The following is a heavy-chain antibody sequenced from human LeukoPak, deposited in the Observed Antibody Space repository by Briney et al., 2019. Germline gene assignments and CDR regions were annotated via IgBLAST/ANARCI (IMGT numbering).Heavy chain of an antibody. V-gene: IGHV4-59*01. CDR2: IYYSGST. J-gene: IGHJ4*02. CDR1: GGSISSYY. CDR3: ARSLGTMIVAY. Sequence: SETLSLTCTVSGGSISSYYWSWIRQPPGKGLEWIGYIYYSGSTNYNPSLKSRVTISVDTSKNQFSLKLSSVTAADTAVYYCARSLGTMIVAYWGQGTLVTVSS. D-gene: IGHD3-22*01.